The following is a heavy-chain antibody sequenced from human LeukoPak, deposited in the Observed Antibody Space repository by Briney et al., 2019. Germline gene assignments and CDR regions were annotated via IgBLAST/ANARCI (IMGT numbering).Heavy chain of an antibody. D-gene: IGHD6-19*01. CDR1: GYTFTSYG. J-gene: IGHJ4*02. CDR3: ARDGNIAVAGQVGY. Sequence: GPSVKLSCRASGYTFTSYGISWVRQAPGQGLEWMGWISAYNDNTNYAQKLQGRVIMTTDTPTGTAYIELRNLRSDDTAVYYCARDGNIAVAGQVGYWGQGTLVTVSS. CDR2: ISAYNDNT. V-gene: IGHV1-18*01.